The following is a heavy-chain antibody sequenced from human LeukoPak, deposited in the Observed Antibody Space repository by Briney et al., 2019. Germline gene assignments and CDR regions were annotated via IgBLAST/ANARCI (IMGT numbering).Heavy chain of an antibody. CDR3: ARHFAYSSSSYFNY. CDR1: GGSVSNYY. J-gene: IGHJ4*02. Sequence: SETLSLTCSVSGGSVSNYYWSWIRQPPGKGLEWIGYVYYTGSTNYNPSLKSRVTMFEDKSKNQFSLRLYSVTVADTAVYYCARHFAYSSSSYFNYWGQGSLVTVSS. V-gene: IGHV4-59*08. D-gene: IGHD6-6*01. CDR2: VYYTGST.